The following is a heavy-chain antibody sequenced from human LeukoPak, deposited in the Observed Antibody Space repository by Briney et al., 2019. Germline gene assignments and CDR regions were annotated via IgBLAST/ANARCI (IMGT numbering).Heavy chain of an antibody. CDR1: GYPFTSYG. V-gene: IGHV1-18*01. J-gene: IGHJ5*02. CDR3: ARDIWSGSGSYYNWFDP. D-gene: IGHD3-10*01. CDR2: ISVYNGNT. Sequence: ASVKVSCKASGYPFTSYGISWVRQAPGQGLEWMGWISVYNGNTYYVQKFQGRVTMTTDTSTRTAYMELRSLRSDDSAVYYCARDIWSGSGSYYNWFDPWGQGTLVTVSS.